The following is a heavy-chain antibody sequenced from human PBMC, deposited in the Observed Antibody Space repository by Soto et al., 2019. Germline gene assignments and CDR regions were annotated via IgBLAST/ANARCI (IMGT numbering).Heavy chain of an antibody. D-gene: IGHD1-26*01. CDR3: ARGSLSYYYYYGMDV. CDR2: INHSGST. V-gene: IGHV4-34*01. J-gene: IGHJ6*02. CDR1: GGSFRGYY. Sequence: SETLSLTCAVYGGSFRGYYWSGIRQPPGKGLEWIGEINHSGSTNYNPSLKSRVTISVDTSKNQFSLKLSSVTAADTAVYYCARGSLSYYYYYGMDVWGQGTTVTVSS.